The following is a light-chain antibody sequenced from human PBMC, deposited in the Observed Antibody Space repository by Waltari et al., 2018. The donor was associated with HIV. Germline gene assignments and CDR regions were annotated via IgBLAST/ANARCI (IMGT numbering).Light chain of an antibody. CDR1: NIGSKS. Sequence: SYVLTQPPSVSVAPGAAATIVCGGWNIGSKSVYLYKQQAGQAPVLVIRYNSDRPSGVPDRFSGSNSGHTATLTITRVEAGDEADYYCQVWDSSNDHVLFGGGTELTVL. CDR3: QVWDSSNDHVL. V-gene: IGLV3-21*04. J-gene: IGLJ3*02. CDR2: YNS.